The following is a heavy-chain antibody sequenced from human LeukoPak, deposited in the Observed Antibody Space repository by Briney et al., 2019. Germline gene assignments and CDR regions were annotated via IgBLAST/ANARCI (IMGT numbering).Heavy chain of an antibody. Sequence: ASVKVSCKASGYTFTSYGISWVRQAPGQGLEWMGWISAYNGNTNYAQKLQGRVTMTTDTSTSTAYMELRSLRSDDTAVYYCARDRGQLGYYYYYMDVWGKGTTVTVSS. J-gene: IGHJ6*03. D-gene: IGHD6-6*01. CDR1: GYTFTSYG. CDR2: ISAYNGNT. V-gene: IGHV1-18*01. CDR3: ARDRGQLGYYYYYMDV.